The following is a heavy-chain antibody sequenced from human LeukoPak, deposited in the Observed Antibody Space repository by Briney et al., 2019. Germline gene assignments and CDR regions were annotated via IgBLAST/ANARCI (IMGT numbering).Heavy chain of an antibody. Sequence: PGGSLRLSCAASGFTFSSYWMNWARQAPGKGLEWVSYISSSGSTIYYADSVKGRFTISRDNAKNSLYLQMNSLRAEDTAVYYCARDHHYDSSGYSNYWGQGTLVTVSS. CDR2: ISSSGSTI. V-gene: IGHV3-48*04. CDR1: GFTFSSYW. D-gene: IGHD3-22*01. CDR3: ARDHHYDSSGYSNY. J-gene: IGHJ4*02.